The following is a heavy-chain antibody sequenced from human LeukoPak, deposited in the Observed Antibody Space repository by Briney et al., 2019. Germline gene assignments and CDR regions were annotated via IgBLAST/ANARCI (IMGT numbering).Heavy chain of an antibody. V-gene: IGHV4-34*01. D-gene: IGHD1-1*01. J-gene: IGHJ3*02. CDR3: ARGRMRTTGTTDAFDI. CDR1: GGSFSGYY. Sequence: PSETRSLTCAVYGGSFSGYYWSWIRQPPGKGLEWIGEINHSGSTNYNPSLKSRVTISVDTSKNQFSLKLSSVTAADTAVYYCARGRMRTTGTTDAFDIWGQGTMVTVSS. CDR2: INHSGST.